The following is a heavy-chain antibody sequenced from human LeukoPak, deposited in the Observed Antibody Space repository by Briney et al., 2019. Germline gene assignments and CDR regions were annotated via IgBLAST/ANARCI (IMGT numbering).Heavy chain of an antibody. CDR2: ISYDGSNK. D-gene: IGHD3-9*01. CDR3: ARGPFFSDYDILTGYYGYCGMDV. J-gene: IGHJ6*01. Sequence: PGRSLRLSCAASGFTFSSYAMHWVRQAPGKGLEWVAVISYDGSNKYYADSVKGRFTISRDNSKNTLYLQMNSLRAEDTAVYYCARGPFFSDYDILTGYYGYCGMDVWGQGTTVTVSS. CDR1: GFTFSSYA. V-gene: IGHV3-30-3*01.